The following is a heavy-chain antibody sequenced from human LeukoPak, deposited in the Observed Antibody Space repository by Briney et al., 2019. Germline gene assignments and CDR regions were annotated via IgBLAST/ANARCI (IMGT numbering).Heavy chain of an antibody. D-gene: IGHD3-3*01. CDR2: IYYSGST. Sequence: TSETLSLTCTVSGGSISSSSYYWGWIRQPPGKGLEWIGSIYYSGSTYYNPSLKSRVTISVDTSKNQFSLKLSSVTAADTAVYYCARGPVLRFLEWLFSPFDYWGQGTLVTVSS. CDR1: GGSISSSSYY. V-gene: IGHV4-39*07. J-gene: IGHJ4*02. CDR3: ARGPVLRFLEWLFSPFDY.